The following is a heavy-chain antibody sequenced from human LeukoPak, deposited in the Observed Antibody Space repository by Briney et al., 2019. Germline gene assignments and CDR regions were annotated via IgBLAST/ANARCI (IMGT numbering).Heavy chain of an antibody. CDR1: GGSISGHY. Sequence: SETLSLTCTVSGGSISGHYWSWIRQPPGKGLEWIGYIFYSGSTNYSPSLKSRVTISVDTSNSEISLKLNSVTAADTAVYYCATHRFGGTDFDYWGQGTLVTVSS. CDR3: ATHRFGGTDFDY. V-gene: IGHV4-59*11. J-gene: IGHJ4*02. CDR2: IFYSGST. D-gene: IGHD1-26*01.